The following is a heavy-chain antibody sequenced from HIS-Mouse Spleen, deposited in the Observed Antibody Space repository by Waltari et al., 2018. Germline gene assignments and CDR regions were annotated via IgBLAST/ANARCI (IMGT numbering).Heavy chain of an antibody. J-gene: IGHJ4*02. D-gene: IGHD4-17*01. Sequence: QITLKESGPTLVKPTQTLTLTCTFSGFSLSTSGVGVGWIRQPPGKALEWLALIYWDDDKRYSQSLKGSLTNTKDTSKNQVVLTVTNMDPVDTASYYCAHLTTKSTVVTPGHYFDYWGQGTLVTVSS. CDR3: AHLTTKSTVVTPGHYFDY. CDR2: IYWDDDK. CDR1: GFSLSTSGVG. V-gene: IGHV2-5*02.